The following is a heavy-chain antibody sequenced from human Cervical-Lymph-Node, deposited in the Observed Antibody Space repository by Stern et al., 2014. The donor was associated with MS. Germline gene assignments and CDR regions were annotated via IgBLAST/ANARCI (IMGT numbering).Heavy chain of an antibody. V-gene: IGHV3-11*01. CDR1: GFPFSDYY. CDR3: ARDSPSWGWCFDY. D-gene: IGHD6-19*01. Sequence: VQLVESGGGLVKPGGSLRLSCAASGFPFSDYYLSWIRQAPGKGLEWVSYISSSGSTTYYADSVKGRFTISRDNAKNSLYLQMNSLRAEGTAVYYCARDSPSWGWCFDYWGQGTLVTVSS. J-gene: IGHJ4*02. CDR2: ISSSGSTT.